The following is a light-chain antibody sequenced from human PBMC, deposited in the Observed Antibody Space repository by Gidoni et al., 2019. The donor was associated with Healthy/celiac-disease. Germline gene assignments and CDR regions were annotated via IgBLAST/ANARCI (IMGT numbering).Light chain of an antibody. CDR1: QSVSRN. V-gene: IGKV3-15*01. Sequence: EIVMTQSPATLSVSPGERATLSCRARQSVSRNLAWYQQKTGQAARLLIYGASTRATGIPARLSGSGSGTEFTLTISRRQSEDFAVYYCQQYNNWPLTWTFGQXTKVEIK. CDR2: GAS. CDR3: QQYNNWPLTWT. J-gene: IGKJ1*01.